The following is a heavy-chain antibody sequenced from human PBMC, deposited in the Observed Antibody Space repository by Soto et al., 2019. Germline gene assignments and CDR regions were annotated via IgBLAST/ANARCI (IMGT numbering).Heavy chain of an antibody. CDR1: GGSISSGGYS. V-gene: IGHV4-30-2*01. J-gene: IGHJ3*02. CDR3: ASKFGELLADAFDI. Sequence: PSETLSLTCAVSGGSISSGGYSWSWIRQPPGKGLEWIGYIYHSGSINHNPSLKSRVTMSVDKSKNQFSLKMTSVTAADTGVYYCASKFGELLADAFDIWGQGTVVT. D-gene: IGHD3-10*01. CDR2: IYHSGSI.